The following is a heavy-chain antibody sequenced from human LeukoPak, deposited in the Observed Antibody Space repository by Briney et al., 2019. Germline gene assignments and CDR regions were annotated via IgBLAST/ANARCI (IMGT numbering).Heavy chain of an antibody. CDR2: MNPNSGNT. CDR1: GYTFTSYD. D-gene: IGHD3-10*01. J-gene: IGHJ6*03. Sequence: ASVKVSCKASGYTFTSYDINWVRQATGQGLEWMGWMNPNSGNTGYARKFQGRVTITRNTSISTAYMELSSLRSEDTAVYYCARSYYGSGSYYYYYMDVWGKGTTVTVSS. V-gene: IGHV1-8*03. CDR3: ARSYYGSGSYYYYYMDV.